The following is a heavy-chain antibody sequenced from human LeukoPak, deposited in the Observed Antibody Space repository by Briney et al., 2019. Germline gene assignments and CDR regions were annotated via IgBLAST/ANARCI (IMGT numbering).Heavy chain of an antibody. V-gene: IGHV3-30*02. Sequence: QPGGSLRLSCAASGFTFSSYGMHWVRQAPGKGLEWVAFIQYDGSYKFYADSVQGRFSISRDNSKNTLFLQMNSLRAEDTAVYYCAKTSDQLLYSKFDYWGQGTLVTVSS. CDR1: GFTFSSYG. J-gene: IGHJ4*02. CDR3: AKTSDQLLYSKFDY. D-gene: IGHD2-2*02. CDR2: IQYDGSYK.